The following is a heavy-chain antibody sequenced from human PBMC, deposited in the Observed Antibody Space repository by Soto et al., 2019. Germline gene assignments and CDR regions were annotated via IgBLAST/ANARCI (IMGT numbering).Heavy chain of an antibody. V-gene: IGHV4-4*07. CDR3: ARDGMTTGDT. CDR2: VFSSVSA. Sequence: XASLWRTCTVSGGPVRSYTRGLVRQTANKGLEWIGRVFSSVSATYNPSLKSRVSISMDTPENRISLKLDSVTAADAGVSFCARDGMTTGDTCGPGTLVTVSS. D-gene: IGHD3-9*01. CDR1: GGPVRSYT. J-gene: IGHJ5*02.